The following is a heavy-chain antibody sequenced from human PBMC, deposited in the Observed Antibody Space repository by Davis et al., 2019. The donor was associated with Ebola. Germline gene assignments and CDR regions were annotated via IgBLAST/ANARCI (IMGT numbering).Heavy chain of an antibody. CDR1: GFVFSTYA. V-gene: IGHV3-23*01. Sequence: GSLRLSCAASGFVFSTYAMGWVRQAPGKGLEWVSAISGGGLNTEYADSVKGRFTISRDNSKNTLYLQMNSLRAEDTAVYYCAKDLRELEYSYGLHWGQGALVTISS. CDR2: ISGGGLNT. CDR3: AKDLRELEYSYGLH. D-gene: IGHD5-18*01. J-gene: IGHJ4*02.